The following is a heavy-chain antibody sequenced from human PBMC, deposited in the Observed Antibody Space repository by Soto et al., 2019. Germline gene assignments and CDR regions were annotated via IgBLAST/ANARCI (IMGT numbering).Heavy chain of an antibody. CDR2: IYYSGST. Sequence: PSETLSLTCTVSGGSISSYYWSLIRQPPGKGLEWIGYIYYSGSTNYNPSLKSRVTISVDTSKNQFSLKLSSVTAADTAVYYCARQNYDYVWGSYRYTVPRPFDYWGQGTLVTVSS. V-gene: IGHV4-59*08. CDR3: ARQNYDYVWGSYRYTVPRPFDY. CDR1: GGSISSYY. J-gene: IGHJ4*02. D-gene: IGHD3-16*02.